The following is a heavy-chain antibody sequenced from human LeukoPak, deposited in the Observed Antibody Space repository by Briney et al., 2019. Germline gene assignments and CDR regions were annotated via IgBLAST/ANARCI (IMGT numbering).Heavy chain of an antibody. CDR1: GYTFTGYY. D-gene: IGHD1-26*01. CDR2: INPNSGGT. CDR3: ARRVGATDDFDY. Sequence: ASVKVSCMASGYTFTGYYMHWVRQAPGQGPEWMGRINPNSGGTNYAQKFQGRVTMTRDTPISTAYMELSRLRSDDTAVYYCARRVGATDDFDYWGQGTLVTVSS. J-gene: IGHJ4*02. V-gene: IGHV1-2*06.